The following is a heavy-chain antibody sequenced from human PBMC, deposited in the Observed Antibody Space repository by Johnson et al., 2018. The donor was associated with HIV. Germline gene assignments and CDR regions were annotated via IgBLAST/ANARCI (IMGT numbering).Heavy chain of an antibody. Sequence: EVQLVESGGGLVQPGGSLRLSCAVSGFTFSSYWMHWVRQAPGKGLVWVSRINSDGSSTNYADSVKGRFTISRDNAENTLYLQMNSLRAEDTAVYYCAREGTLYYDSSGYDNAFDLWGRGTMVTVSS. J-gene: IGHJ3*01. CDR3: AREGTLYYDSSGYDNAFDL. CDR1: GFTFSSYW. V-gene: IGHV3-74*01. D-gene: IGHD3-22*01. CDR2: INSDGSST.